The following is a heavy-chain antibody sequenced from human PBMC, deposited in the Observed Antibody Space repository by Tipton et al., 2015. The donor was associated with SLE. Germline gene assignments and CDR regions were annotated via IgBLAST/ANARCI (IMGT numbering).Heavy chain of an antibody. Sequence: TLSLTCTVSGGSISSGGYYWSWIRQSPGKGLEWIGYISYSGSTNYNSSLKSRLTISVDTSKNQFSLKLSSVTAADTAVYYCARGRRTTYYNRYYFYMDVWGKGTTVTVSS. D-gene: IGHD3-10*01. J-gene: IGHJ6*03. V-gene: IGHV4-31*03. CDR1: GGSISSGGYY. CDR2: ISYSGST. CDR3: ARGRRTTYYNRYYFYMDV.